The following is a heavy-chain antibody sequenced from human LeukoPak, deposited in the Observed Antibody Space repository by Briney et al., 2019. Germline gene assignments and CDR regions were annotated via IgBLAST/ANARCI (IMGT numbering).Heavy chain of an antibody. V-gene: IGHV3-23*01. D-gene: IGHD3-10*01. CDR2: ISGSGGST. J-gene: IGHJ6*02. Sequence: QSGGSLRLSCAASGFTFSSYAMSWVRQAPGKGLEWVSTISGSGGSTYYADSVKGRFTISRDTSKNTLYLLMNSLGAEDTAVYHCAKVAYYYGSGSRYYYYGMDVWGQGTTVTVSS. CDR1: GFTFSSYA. CDR3: AKVAYYYGSGSRYYYYGMDV.